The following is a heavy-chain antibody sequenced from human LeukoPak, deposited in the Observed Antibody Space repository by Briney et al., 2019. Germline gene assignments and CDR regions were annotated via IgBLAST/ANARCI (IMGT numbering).Heavy chain of an antibody. D-gene: IGHD6-13*01. V-gene: IGHV3-23*01. CDR1: GFTVSSYA. J-gene: IGHJ4*02. CDR2: ISGSGGSK. CDR3: AKEWRFSSSWYQYYFDY. Sequence: GGSLRLSSAASGFTVSSYAMSWVRQAPGKGLEWISAISGSGGSKYYADSVKGRFTISRDTSTNTLYLQLNSLRVDDTAVYFCAKEWRFSSSWYQYYFDYWGQGTLVTVSS.